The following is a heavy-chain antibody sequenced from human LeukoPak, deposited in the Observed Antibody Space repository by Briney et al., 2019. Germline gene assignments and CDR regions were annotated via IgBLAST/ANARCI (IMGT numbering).Heavy chain of an antibody. Sequence: GGSLRLSCAASGFTFSSYSMNWVRQAPGKGLEWVSSISSSSSYIYYADSVKGRFTISRDNAKNSLYLQMNSLRAEDTAVYYCARDFREEGGSYLWYYYYGMTSGAKGPRSPSP. CDR2: ISSSSSYI. CDR3: ARDFREEGGSYLWYYYYGMTS. J-gene: IGHJ6*02. D-gene: IGHD1-26*01. V-gene: IGHV3-21*01. CDR1: GFTFSSYS.